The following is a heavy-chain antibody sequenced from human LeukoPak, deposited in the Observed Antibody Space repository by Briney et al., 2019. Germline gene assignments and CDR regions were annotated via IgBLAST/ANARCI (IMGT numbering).Heavy chain of an antibody. Sequence: PGGSLRLSRAASGFIFSSYGMSWVRQAPGKGLEWVSAISGSGGSTYYADSVKGRFTISRDNSKNTLYLQMNNLRAEDTAVYYCAREDSSGWYGVGAFDIWGQGTMVTVSS. D-gene: IGHD6-19*01. CDR1: GFIFSSYG. CDR3: AREDSSGWYGVGAFDI. J-gene: IGHJ3*02. CDR2: ISGSGGST. V-gene: IGHV3-23*01.